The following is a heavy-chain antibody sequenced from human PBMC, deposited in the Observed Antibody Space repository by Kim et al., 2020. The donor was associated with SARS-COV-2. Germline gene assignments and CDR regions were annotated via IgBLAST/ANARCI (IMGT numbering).Heavy chain of an antibody. CDR1: GYTFTSYY. Sequence: ASVKVSCKASGYTFTSYYMHWVRQAPGQGLEWMGIINPSGGSTSYAQKFQGRVTMTRDTSTSTVYMELSSLRSEDTAVYYCARDHRGGYYDSSGYPGYWGQGTLVTVSS. CDR2: INPSGGST. D-gene: IGHD3-22*01. J-gene: IGHJ4*02. V-gene: IGHV1-46*01. CDR3: ARDHRGGYYDSSGYPGY.